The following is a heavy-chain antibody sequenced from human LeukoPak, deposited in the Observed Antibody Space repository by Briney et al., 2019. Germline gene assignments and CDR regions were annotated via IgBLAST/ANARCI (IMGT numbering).Heavy chain of an antibody. V-gene: IGHV4-39*01. CDR1: GGSISSSSYY. J-gene: IGHJ3*02. CDR2: IYYSGST. CDR3: ARRQSQLYAFDI. D-gene: IGHD2-2*01. Sequence: SETLSLTCTVSGGSISSSSYYWGWTRQPPGKGLEWIGSIYYSGSTYYNPSLKSRVTISVDTSKNQFSLKLSSVTAADTAVYYCARRQSQLYAFDIWGQGTMVTVSS.